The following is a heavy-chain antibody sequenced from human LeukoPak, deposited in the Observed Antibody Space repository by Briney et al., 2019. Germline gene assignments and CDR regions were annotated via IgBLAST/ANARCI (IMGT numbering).Heavy chain of an antibody. V-gene: IGHV6-1*01. D-gene: IGHD6-6*01. Sequence: SQTLSLTCAISGDTVSSNTAAWNWIRQSPSRGLEWLGRTYYRSKWNNDYAGSVQNRITINPDTSKNQFSLQLKSATPEDTAVYYCTRQRSTSTDYYGMDVWGQGTTVTVSS. CDR2: TYYRSKWNN. CDR3: TRQRSTSTDYYGMDV. CDR1: GDTVSSNTAA. J-gene: IGHJ6*02.